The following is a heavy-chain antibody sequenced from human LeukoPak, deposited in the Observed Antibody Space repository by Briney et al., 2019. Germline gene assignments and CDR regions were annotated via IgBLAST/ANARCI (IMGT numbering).Heavy chain of an antibody. Sequence: GGSLRLSCAASGFTLSSHGMHWARQAPGKGLEWVALIWYDGSKENYADSVKGRFTISRDMSENTLNLQMNSLRVEDTAVFYCARDLSFGSLDFRGQGTLVTVSS. V-gene: IGHV3-33*01. CDR1: GFTLSSHG. J-gene: IGHJ4*02. CDR3: ARDLSFGSLDF. D-gene: IGHD1-26*01. CDR2: IWYDGSKE.